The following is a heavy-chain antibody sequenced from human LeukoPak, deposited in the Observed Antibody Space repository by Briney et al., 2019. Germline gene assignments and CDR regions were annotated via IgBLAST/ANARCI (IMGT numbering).Heavy chain of an antibody. CDR2: IYYSGST. CDR3: ASRSYYGDYFDY. D-gene: IGHD4-17*01. Sequence: SETLSLTCTVSGGSISSYYWSWIRQPPGKGLEWIGYIYYSGSTNYNPSLKSRVTISVDTSKNQFSLKLSSVTAADTAVYYCASRSYYGDYFDYWGQGTLVTVSS. J-gene: IGHJ4*02. V-gene: IGHV4-59*01. CDR1: GGSISSYY.